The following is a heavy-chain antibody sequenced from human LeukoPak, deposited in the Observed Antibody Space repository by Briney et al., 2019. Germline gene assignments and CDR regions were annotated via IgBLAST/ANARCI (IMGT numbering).Heavy chain of an antibody. CDR2: ISSSSSYI. CDR1: GFTFSSNA. CDR3: ARVVRGGEFDY. Sequence: GGSLRLSCAASGFTFSSNAMSWVRQAPGKGLEWVSSISSSSSYIYYADSVKGRFTISRDNAKNSLYLQMNSLRAEDTAVYYCARVVRGGEFDYWGQGTLVTVSS. D-gene: IGHD3-10*01. J-gene: IGHJ4*02. V-gene: IGHV3-21*01.